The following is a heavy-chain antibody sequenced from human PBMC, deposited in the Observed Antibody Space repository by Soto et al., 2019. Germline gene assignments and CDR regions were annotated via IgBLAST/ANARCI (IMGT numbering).Heavy chain of an antibody. D-gene: IGHD3-10*01. CDR1: GFTFGDYA. Sequence: GGSLRLSCTASGFTFGDYAMSWFRQAPGKGREWVGFIRSEAYGGTTEYAASVKGRFTISRDDSKSIAYLQMNSLKTEDTAVYYSTTDPGLFLWFGTLDYWGQGTLVTVSS. CDR3: TTDPGLFLWFGTLDY. J-gene: IGHJ4*02. V-gene: IGHV3-49*03. CDR2: IRSEAYGGTT.